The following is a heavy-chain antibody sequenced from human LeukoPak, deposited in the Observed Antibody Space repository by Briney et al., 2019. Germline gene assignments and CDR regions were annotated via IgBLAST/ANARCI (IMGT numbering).Heavy chain of an antibody. V-gene: IGHV1-8*01. Sequence: ASVKVSCKASGYTFTSYDINWVRQATGQGLEWMGWMNPNSGNAGYAQKFQGRATMTRNTSISTAYMELSSLRSEDTAVYYCARGLFVGDAFDIWGQGTMVTVSS. D-gene: IGHD1-26*01. J-gene: IGHJ3*02. CDR3: ARGLFVGDAFDI. CDR1: GYTFTSYD. CDR2: MNPNSGNA.